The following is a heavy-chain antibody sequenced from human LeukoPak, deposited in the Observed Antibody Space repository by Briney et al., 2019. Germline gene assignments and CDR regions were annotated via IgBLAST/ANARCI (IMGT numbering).Heavy chain of an antibody. D-gene: IGHD6-13*01. Sequence: GASVKVSCKASGYTFNSYGISWVRQAPGQGLEWMGWISVYNGNTNYAQKLQGRVTMTTDTSTSTAYMELRSLRSDDTAVYYCARGRSVVIAAAGTDYWGQGTLVTVSS. CDR3: ARGRSVVIAAAGTDY. CDR2: ISVYNGNT. V-gene: IGHV1-18*01. J-gene: IGHJ4*02. CDR1: GYTFNSYG.